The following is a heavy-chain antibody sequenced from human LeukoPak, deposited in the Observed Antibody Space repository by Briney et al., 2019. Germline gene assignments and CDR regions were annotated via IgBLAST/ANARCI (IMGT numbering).Heavy chain of an antibody. D-gene: IGHD6-19*01. J-gene: IGHJ4*02. V-gene: IGHV4-38-2*02. CDR1: GYSISSGYY. CDR3: ASKQWLTTAIDY. Sequence: SETLSLTCTVSGYSISSGYYWGWIRQPPGKGLEWIGSIYHSGSTYYNPSLKSRVTISVDTSKNQFSLKLSSVTAADTAVYYCASKQWLTTAIDYWGQGTLVTVSS. CDR2: IYHSGST.